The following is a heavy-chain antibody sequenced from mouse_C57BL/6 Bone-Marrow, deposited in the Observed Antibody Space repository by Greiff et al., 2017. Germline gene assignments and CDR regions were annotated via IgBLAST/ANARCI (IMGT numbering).Heavy chain of an antibody. J-gene: IGHJ1*03. CDR1: GYTFTSYG. CDR3: AGYFDV. V-gene: IGHV1-81*01. Sequence: QVQLQQSGAELARPGASVKLSCKASGYTFTSYGISWVKQRTGQGLEWIGEIYPRSGNTYYNEKFKGKAKLTADKASSTAYMELRSLTSEDSAVYFCAGYFDVWGTGTTVTVSS. CDR2: IYPRSGNT.